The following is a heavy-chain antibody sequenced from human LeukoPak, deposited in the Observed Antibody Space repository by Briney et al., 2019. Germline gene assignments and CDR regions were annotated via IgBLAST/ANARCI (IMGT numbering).Heavy chain of an antibody. J-gene: IGHJ4*02. D-gene: IGHD3-3*01. CDR2: IYYSGSP. Sequence: SETLSLTCTVAGGSISSYYWSWIRQPPGKGLEWMGSIYYSGSPNSHPSLKRRVTISVAPSKIQFSLKLSSVTAADPAVYSCARLVYYDFWSGSFDYWGQGTLVTVSS. CDR3: ARLVYYDFWSGSFDY. V-gene: IGHV4-59*08. CDR1: GGSISSYY.